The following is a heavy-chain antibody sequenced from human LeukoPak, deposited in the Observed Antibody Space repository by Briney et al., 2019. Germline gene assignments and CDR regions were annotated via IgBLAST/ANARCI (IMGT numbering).Heavy chain of an antibody. J-gene: IGHJ4*02. CDR1: GYTFSNTG. Sequence: ASVKLSFKSSGYTFSNTGISWVRQAPGQGLEWKGWISVYNGNTNYAQKLQGRVTMTTDTSTSTAYRELRSLRSDDTALYYCARDHTSVRSYYNIGLEYWGQGTLGTVSS. D-gene: IGHD3-9*01. CDR2: ISVYNGNT. V-gene: IGHV1-18*01. CDR3: ARDHTSVRSYYNIGLEY.